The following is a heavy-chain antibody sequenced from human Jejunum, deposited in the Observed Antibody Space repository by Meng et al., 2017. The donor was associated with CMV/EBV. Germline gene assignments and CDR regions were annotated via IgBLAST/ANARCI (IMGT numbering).Heavy chain of an antibody. V-gene: IGHV3-7*03. J-gene: IGHJ4*02. CDR1: GFTFDNYW. CDR3: ARWGGEGSTSGFDF. D-gene: IGHD1-26*01. CDR2: IKEGGSER. Sequence: SGFTFDNYWMTWVRQAPGKGLEWVANIKEGGSERNYVDSVKGRFTVSRDNAKKSLSLEMNSLRVEDTAIYFCARWGGEGSTSGFDFWGQGALVTVSS.